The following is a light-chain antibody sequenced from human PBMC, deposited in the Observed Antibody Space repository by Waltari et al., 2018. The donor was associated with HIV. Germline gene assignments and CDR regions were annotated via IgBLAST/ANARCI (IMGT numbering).Light chain of an antibody. CDR3: QSYDSSLSGYV. Sequence: QSVLTQPPSVSGAPGQRVTISCTGSSSNIGAGYDVHWYQQLPGTAPKLLIYGTINRPPGGPDGFPGPESGTSASLAITGLQAEDEADYYCQSYDSSLSGYVFGTGTKVTVL. V-gene: IGLV1-40*01. CDR2: GTI. CDR1: SSNIGAGYD. J-gene: IGLJ1*01.